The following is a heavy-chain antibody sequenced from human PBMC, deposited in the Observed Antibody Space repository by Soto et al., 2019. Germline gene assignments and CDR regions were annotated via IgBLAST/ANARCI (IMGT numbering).Heavy chain of an antibody. V-gene: IGHV3-21*01. CDR2: ISSSSSYI. D-gene: IGHD2-2*02. CDR1: GFTFSGYS. Sequence: PGGPLRLSCAASGFTFSGYSINWVRRPPGKGLEWVSSISSSSSYIYYADSVKGRFTISRDNAKNSLYLQMNSLRAEDTAVYYCARDANIVVVPAAIRYYGMDVWGQGTTVNASS. J-gene: IGHJ6*02. CDR3: ARDANIVVVPAAIRYYGMDV.